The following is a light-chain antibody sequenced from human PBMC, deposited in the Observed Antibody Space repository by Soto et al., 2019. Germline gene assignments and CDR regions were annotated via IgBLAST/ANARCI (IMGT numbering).Light chain of an antibody. CDR1: QSISNY. Sequence: PSSISASVGDRVTITCRASQSISNYLNWYQQKPGKAPKLLIYAASSLQSGVPSRFSGSGSGTDFTLTISSLQPEDFATYYCQQSYRTPTFGQGTRLEIK. V-gene: IGKV1-39*01. CDR2: AAS. J-gene: IGKJ5*01. CDR3: QQSYRTPT.